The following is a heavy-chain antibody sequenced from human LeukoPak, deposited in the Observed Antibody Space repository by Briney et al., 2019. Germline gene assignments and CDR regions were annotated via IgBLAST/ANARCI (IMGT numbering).Heavy chain of an antibody. D-gene: IGHD3-22*01. CDR3: ARRDYYDSSGYGDY. CDR2: LYSGDCDT. V-gene: IGHV5-51*01. Sequence: PGTSLKISCKGSGYSFTSYWIGCLSQMPGKGLEGRGVLYSGDCDTRYSPSLQGQVTISADKSISTAYLQWSSLKASDTAMYYCARRDYYDSSGYGDYWGQGTLVTVSS. J-gene: IGHJ4*02. CDR1: GYSFTSYW.